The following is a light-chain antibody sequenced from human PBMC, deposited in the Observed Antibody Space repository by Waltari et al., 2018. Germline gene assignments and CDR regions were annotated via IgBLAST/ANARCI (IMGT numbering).Light chain of an antibody. J-gene: IGLJ3*02. V-gene: IGLV3-10*01. CDR3: YATDNSNNHRV. Sequence: SNELTQSPSVSVSPGQTARITCSGDSLPRKFAYCYQQKSGQAPVMVMYEDSNRPSWIPERFSGSSSGTMATLTISGAQVEDEADYYCYATDNSNNHRVFGGGTKLTVL. CDR1: SLPRKF. CDR2: EDS.